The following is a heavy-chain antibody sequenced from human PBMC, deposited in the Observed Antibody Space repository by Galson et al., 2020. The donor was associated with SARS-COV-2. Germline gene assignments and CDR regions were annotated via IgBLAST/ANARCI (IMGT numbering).Heavy chain of an antibody. CDR1: GFTFSSYA. V-gene: IGHV3-30*01. Sequence: GGSLRLSCAASGFTFSSYAMHWVRQAPGKGLEWVAVISYDGSNKYYADSVKGRFTISRDNSKNTLYLQMNSLRAEDTAVYYCAREMATISPSESDAFYIWGQGTMVTVSS. CDR3: AREMATISPSESDAFYI. J-gene: IGHJ3*02. D-gene: IGHD5-12*01. CDR2: ISYDGSNK.